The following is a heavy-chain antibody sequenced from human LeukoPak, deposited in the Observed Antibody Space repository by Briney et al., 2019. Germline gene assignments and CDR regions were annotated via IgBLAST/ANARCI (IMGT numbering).Heavy chain of an antibody. D-gene: IGHD6-13*01. CDR1: GYTISGYW. V-gene: IGHV3-74*01. J-gene: IGHJ4*02. CDR3: AWYGIGVPY. Sequence: GVSLRLSCAACGYTISGYWRHWVRHAPGKDPVWVSRISSDGSIRNYADSVKGRFTISRDNAKNTLYLQVNSLTAEDTAVYYCAWYGIGVPYWGQGTLVTVST. CDR2: ISSDGSIR.